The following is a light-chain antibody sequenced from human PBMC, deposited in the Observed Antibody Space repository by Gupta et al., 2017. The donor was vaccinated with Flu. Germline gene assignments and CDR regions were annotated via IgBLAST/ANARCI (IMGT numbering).Light chain of an antibody. Sequence: QSALTQPASVSVSPGQSITISCSGTSSDVAGYDYVSCYQQHPGKAPKLMIYEVTNRPSGVSNRFSGSKSGYTASLTISGLQAEDEADYYCSSYTISSAWVFGGGTKLTVL. J-gene: IGLJ3*02. CDR3: SSYTISSAWV. V-gene: IGLV2-14*01. CDR2: EVT. CDR1: SSDVAGYDY.